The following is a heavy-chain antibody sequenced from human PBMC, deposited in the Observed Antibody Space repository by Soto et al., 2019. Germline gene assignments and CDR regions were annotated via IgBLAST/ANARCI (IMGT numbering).Heavy chain of an antibody. D-gene: IGHD3-10*01. CDR3: ARPIITMVRGVISNWFDP. V-gene: IGHV4-39*01. CDR2: IYYSGST. CDR1: GGSISSSSYY. J-gene: IGHJ5*02. Sequence: SETLSLPCTVSGGSISSSSYYWGWIRQPPGKGLEWIGSIYYSGSTYYNPSLKSRVTISVDTSKNQFSLKLSSVTAADTAVYYCARPIITMVRGVISNWFDPWGQGTLVTVSS.